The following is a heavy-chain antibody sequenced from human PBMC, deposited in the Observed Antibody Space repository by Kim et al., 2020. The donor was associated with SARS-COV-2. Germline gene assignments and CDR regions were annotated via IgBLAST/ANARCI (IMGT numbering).Heavy chain of an antibody. Sequence: GGSLRLSCAASGFTFSSYAMHWVRQAPGKGLEWVAVISYDGSNKYYADSVKGRFTISRDNSKNTLYLQMNSLRAEDTAVYYCARGGYSSSWYSVEYYYYLYGMDVWGQGTRVTVSS. CDR3: ARGGYSSSWYSVEYYYYLYGMDV. V-gene: IGHV3-30*04. CDR1: GFTFSSYA. CDR2: ISYDGSNK. D-gene: IGHD6-13*01. J-gene: IGHJ6*02.